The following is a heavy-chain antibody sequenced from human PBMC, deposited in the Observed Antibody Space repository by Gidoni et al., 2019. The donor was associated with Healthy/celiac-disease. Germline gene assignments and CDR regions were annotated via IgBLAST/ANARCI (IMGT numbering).Heavy chain of an antibody. CDR2: IKSKTDGGTT. D-gene: IGHD3-22*01. CDR1: GFTFINAW. CDR3: TTDRYYYDSSGYYLIDY. V-gene: IGHV3-15*01. Sequence: EVQLVESGGGLVKPGGSLRLSCAASGFTFINAWMSWVRQAPGKGLEWVGRIKSKTDGGTTDYAAPVKGRFTISRDDSKNTLYLQMNSLKTEDTAVYYCTTDRYYYDSSGYYLIDYWGQGTLVTVSS. J-gene: IGHJ4*02.